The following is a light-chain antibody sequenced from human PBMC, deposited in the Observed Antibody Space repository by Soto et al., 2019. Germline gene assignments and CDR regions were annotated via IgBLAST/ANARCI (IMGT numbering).Light chain of an antibody. CDR1: QDIRND. Sequence: AIQMTQSPSSLSASVGDRVTITCRASQDIRNDLGWYQQKPGKAPKLLIYAASTLQSGVSSRFSGSGSGTHFTLTISGLQPDDFATYYCQQDYNYPRAFGQGTRVEIK. CDR3: QQDYNYPRA. CDR2: AAS. V-gene: IGKV1-6*01. J-gene: IGKJ1*01.